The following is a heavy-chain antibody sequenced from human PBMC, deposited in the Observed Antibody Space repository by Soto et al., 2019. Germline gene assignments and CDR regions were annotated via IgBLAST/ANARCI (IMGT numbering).Heavy chain of an antibody. D-gene: IGHD1-26*01. J-gene: IGHJ5*02. CDR2: IYYSGST. V-gene: IGHV4-59*01. CDR3: ARGPHMTVGATGWFDP. Sequence: SETLSLTCTVSGGSISSYYWSWIRQPPGKGLEWIGYIYYSGSTNYNPSLKSRVTISVDTSKNQFSLKLSSVTAADTAVYYCARGPHMTVGATGWFDPWGQGTLVTVSS. CDR1: GGSISSYY.